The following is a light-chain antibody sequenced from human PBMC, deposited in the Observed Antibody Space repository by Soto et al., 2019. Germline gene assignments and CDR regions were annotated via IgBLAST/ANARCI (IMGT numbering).Light chain of an antibody. Sequence: EIVMTPAPAPPSLSPGGRVTLSSRASQSISINLAWYQRKPGQSPRLLFSGASTRATGVPVRFSGSGSGTEFTLSISSLQSEDFAVYFCQQHNNWPPTFGQGTKVDIK. CDR1: QSISIN. J-gene: IGKJ1*01. CDR2: GAS. CDR3: QQHNNWPPT. V-gene: IGKV3-15*01.